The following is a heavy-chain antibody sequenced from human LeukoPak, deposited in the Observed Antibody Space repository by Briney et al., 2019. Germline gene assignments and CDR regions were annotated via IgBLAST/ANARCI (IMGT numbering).Heavy chain of an antibody. CDR3: ARDRSRLLFWIGVVDN. V-gene: IGHV3-30-3*01. CDR1: GFTFSTYA. D-gene: IGHD3-10*01. CDR2: ISKDGSKR. J-gene: IGHJ4*02. Sequence: GGSPRLSCTASGFTFSTYAMHWVRQAPGKGLEWMTVISKDGSKRVSTDSVRGRFTISRDNAKNTLYLQMNSLRVEDTAVYYCARDRSRLLFWIGVVDNWGQGTLVTVSS.